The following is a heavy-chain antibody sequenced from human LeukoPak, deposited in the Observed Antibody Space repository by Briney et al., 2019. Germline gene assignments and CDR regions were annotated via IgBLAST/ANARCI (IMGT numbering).Heavy chain of an antibody. Sequence: SETLSLTCNVSGVPISSGSYYWGWIRQPPGKGLEWIGIIYYSGSTYYNPSLKSRLTISVDTSKNQFSLKLSSVTATDTAVYYCARRGYCSSTSCYEYWFDPWGQGTLVTVSS. CDR1: GVPISSGSYY. D-gene: IGHD2-2*01. CDR3: ARRGYCSSTSCYEYWFDP. J-gene: IGHJ5*02. CDR2: IYYSGST. V-gene: IGHV4-39*01.